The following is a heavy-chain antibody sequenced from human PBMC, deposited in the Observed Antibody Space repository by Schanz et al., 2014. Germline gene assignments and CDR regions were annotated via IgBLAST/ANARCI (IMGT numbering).Heavy chain of an antibody. Sequence: EVQLLESGGGLVQPGGSLSFSCEAPGLPFFGSFAMTWSPQAPGKGLEWVSSISSSSSYISYADSVKGRFTISRDNAKNSVFLQMNRLRAEDTALYYCAREYSSYGTVYYWGQGTLVTVSS. D-gene: IGHD5-12*01. J-gene: IGHJ4*02. CDR1: GLPFFGSFA. CDR3: AREYSSYGTVYY. CDR2: ISSSSSYI. V-gene: IGHV3-21*01.